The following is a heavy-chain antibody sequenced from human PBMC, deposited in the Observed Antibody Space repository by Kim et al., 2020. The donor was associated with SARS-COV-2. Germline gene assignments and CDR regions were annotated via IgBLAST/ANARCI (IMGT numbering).Heavy chain of an antibody. CDR3: AKDHYRSPRGIRLVDAFDI. V-gene: IGHV3-23*01. Sequence: GGSLRLSCAASGFTFSSYAMSWVRLAPGKGLEWVSAISGSGGTTYYADSVKGRFTISRDNSKNTLYLQMNSLRAEDTAVYYCAKDHYRSPRGIRLVDAFDIWGQGTMVTVSS. J-gene: IGHJ3*02. CDR2: ISGSGGTT. CDR1: GFTFSSYA. D-gene: IGHD1-20*01.